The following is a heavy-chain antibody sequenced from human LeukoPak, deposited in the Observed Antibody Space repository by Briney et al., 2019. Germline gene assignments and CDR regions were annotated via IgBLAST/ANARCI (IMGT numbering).Heavy chain of an antibody. J-gene: IGHJ6*03. CDR1: GGSISSSSYY. V-gene: IGHV4-39*01. Sequence: SETLSLTCTVSGGSISSSSYYWGWIRQPPGKGLEWIGSIYYSGSTYYNPSLKSRVTISVDTSKNQFSLKLSSVTAADTAVYYCARASSYYFDSSGPDDYYYMDVWGKGTTVTVSS. CDR2: IYYSGST. D-gene: IGHD3-22*01. CDR3: ARASSYYFDSSGPDDYYYMDV.